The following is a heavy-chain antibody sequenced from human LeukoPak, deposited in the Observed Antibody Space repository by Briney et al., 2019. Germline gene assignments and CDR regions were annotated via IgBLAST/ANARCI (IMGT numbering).Heavy chain of an antibody. CDR3: ASSYSSDWYSRWIDY. D-gene: IGHD6-19*01. CDR2: ISGSGGST. J-gene: IGHJ4*02. CDR1: GFTFSSYA. Sequence: GGSLRLSCAASGFTFSSYAMSWVRQAPGKGLEWVSAISGSGGSTYYADSVKGRFTISRDNSKNTLYLQMNSLRAEDTAVYYCASSYSSDWYSRWIDYWGQGTLVTVSS. V-gene: IGHV3-23*01.